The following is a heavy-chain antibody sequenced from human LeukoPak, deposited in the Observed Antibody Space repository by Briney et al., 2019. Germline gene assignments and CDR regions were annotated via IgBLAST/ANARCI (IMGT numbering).Heavy chain of an antibody. CDR2: IRQDGGEK. CDR1: GFTFSSYW. D-gene: IGHD3-16*01. V-gene: IGHV3-7*03. Sequence: GGSLRLSCVASGFTFSSYWMSWVRQAPGKGLEWVANIRQDGGEKNYVDSVKGRFTISRDNAKNSLYLHLNSLRAEDTGVYYCSRGDPDYWGQGTLVTVSS. J-gene: IGHJ4*02. CDR3: SRGDPDY.